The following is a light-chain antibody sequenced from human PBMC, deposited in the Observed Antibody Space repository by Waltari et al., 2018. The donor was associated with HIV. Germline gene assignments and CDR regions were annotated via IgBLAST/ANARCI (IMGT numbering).Light chain of an antibody. V-gene: IGLV1-47*01. CDR2: KNN. CDR1: DSHVGSHY. Sequence: QAVLTQTPSASASPGQKITISCSGRDSHVGSHYVYWYHQFPGRAPKLLLYKNNQRSSGVPDRFSGSKSGTSASLTISGLRSEDEGTYFCGAWDDNLRGLFGAGTKLTVL. J-gene: IGLJ2*01. CDR3: GAWDDNLRGL.